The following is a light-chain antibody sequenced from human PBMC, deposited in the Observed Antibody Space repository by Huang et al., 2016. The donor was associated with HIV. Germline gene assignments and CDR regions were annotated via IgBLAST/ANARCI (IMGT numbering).Light chain of an antibody. V-gene: IGKV3-15*01. CDR2: GAS. Sequence: LVLTQSPPILSVSQGERVTLACRASRSVGNNLAWYQQKVGQPPRLLSYGASTRATGIAARFSGSGCGTDFTLTISSLQSEDFAVYYCQQYNDYPPWYTFGQGTKLEIK. CDR3: QQYNDYPPWYT. CDR1: RSVGNN. J-gene: IGKJ2*01.